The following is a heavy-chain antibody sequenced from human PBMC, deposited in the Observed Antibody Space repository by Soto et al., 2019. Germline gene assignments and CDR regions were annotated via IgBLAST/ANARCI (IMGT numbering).Heavy chain of an antibody. Sequence: GGSLRLSCAASGFTFSSYAMSWVRQAPGKGLEWVSAISGSGGSTYYADSVKGRFTISRDNSKNTLYLQMNSLRSEDRAVYYCAKDLSAVLDGGFDYWGQGTLVTVSS. J-gene: IGHJ4*02. CDR2: ISGSGGST. CDR3: AKDLSAVLDGGFDY. CDR1: GFTFSSYA. V-gene: IGHV3-23*01. D-gene: IGHD1-1*01.